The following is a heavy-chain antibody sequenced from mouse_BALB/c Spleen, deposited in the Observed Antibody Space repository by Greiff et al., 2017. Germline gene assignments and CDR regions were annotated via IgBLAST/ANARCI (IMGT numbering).Heavy chain of an antibody. CDR3: ARGLGDYAMDY. V-gene: IGHV5-17*02. CDR1: GFTFSSFG. D-gene: IGHD4-1*01. CDR2: ISSGSSTI. Sequence: DVKLVESGGGLVQPGGSRKLSCAASGFTFSSFGMHWVRQAPEKGLEWVAYISSGSSTIYYADTVKGRFTISRDNPKNTLFLQMTSLRSEDTAMYYCARGLGDYAMDYWGQGTSVTVSS. J-gene: IGHJ4*01.